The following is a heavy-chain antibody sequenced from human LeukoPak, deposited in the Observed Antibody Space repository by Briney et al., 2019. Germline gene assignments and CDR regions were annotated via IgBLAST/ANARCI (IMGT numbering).Heavy chain of an antibody. V-gene: IGHV4-39*07. Sequence: SETLSLTCTVSGGSISSSSYYWGWIRQSPGKGLEWIGSIYYSGSTYYNPSLKSRVTISVDTSKNQFSLKLSSVTAADTAVYYCARDSLATGSYFIYYWGQGTLVTVSS. CDR2: IYYSGST. J-gene: IGHJ4*02. CDR3: ARDSLATGSYFIYY. D-gene: IGHD3-10*01. CDR1: GGSISSSSYY.